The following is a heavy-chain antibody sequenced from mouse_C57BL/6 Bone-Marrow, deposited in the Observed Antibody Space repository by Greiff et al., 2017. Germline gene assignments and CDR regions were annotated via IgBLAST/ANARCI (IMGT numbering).Heavy chain of an antibody. CDR3: RIYYYGRNAMDD. Sequence: QVQLQQPAAELVRSGASATLSGKASRYAFPVSELHSVKQTLVHGLARIGPIHPPTGGTAYSQKFKGKAILTADKSSSTAYMELRSLTSEDSAVYYCRIYYYGRNAMDDWCQGTSV. CDR2: IHPPTGGT. D-gene: IGHD1-1*01. J-gene: IGHJ4*01. CDR1: RYAFPVSE. V-gene: IGHV1-15*01.